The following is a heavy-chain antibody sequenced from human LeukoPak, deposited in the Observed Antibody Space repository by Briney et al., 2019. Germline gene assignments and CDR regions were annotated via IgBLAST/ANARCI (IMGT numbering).Heavy chain of an antibody. CDR2: ISYDGSTE. D-gene: IGHD3-10*01. J-gene: IGHJ4*02. Sequence: QPGRSLRLSCAASGFTFSTYGMHWVRQAPGKGLEWVAGISYDGSTEQYADSVKGRFTISRDNSKNTLYLQMNSLRAEDTAVYYCAKSDRGDYYWGQGTLVTVSS. V-gene: IGHV3-30*18. CDR3: AKSDRGDYY. CDR1: GFTFSTYG.